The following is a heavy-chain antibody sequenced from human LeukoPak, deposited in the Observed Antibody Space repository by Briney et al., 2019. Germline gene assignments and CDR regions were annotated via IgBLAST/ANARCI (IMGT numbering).Heavy chain of an antibody. J-gene: IGHJ4*02. CDR3: ARELVPPYEYYDFWSGYYPDY. V-gene: IGHV1-18*01. CDR2: ISAYNGNT. CDR1: GYTFTSYG. Sequence: GASVKVSCKASGYTFTSYGISWVRQAPGQGLEWMGWISAYNGNTNYAEKLQGRVTMTTDTSTSTDYMELRSLRSDDTAVYYCARELVPPYEYYDFWSGYYPDYWGQGTLVTVSS. D-gene: IGHD3-3*01.